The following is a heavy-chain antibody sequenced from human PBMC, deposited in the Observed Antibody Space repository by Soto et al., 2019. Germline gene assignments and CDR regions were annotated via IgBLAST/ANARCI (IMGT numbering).Heavy chain of an antibody. CDR3: ARADYDSSGYYDLAYYYGMDV. V-gene: IGHV1-69*13. D-gene: IGHD3-22*01. Sequence: SVKISCKASGGTFSSYAISWVRQAPGQGLEWMGGIIPIFGTANYAQKFQGRVTITADESTSTAYMELSSLRSEDTAVYYCARADYDSSGYYDLAYYYGMDVWGQGTTVTVSS. CDR2: IIPIFGTA. CDR1: GGTFSSYA. J-gene: IGHJ6*02.